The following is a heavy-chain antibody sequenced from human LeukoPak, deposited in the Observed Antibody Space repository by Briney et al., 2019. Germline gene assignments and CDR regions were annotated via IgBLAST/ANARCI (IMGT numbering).Heavy chain of an antibody. Sequence: GGSLRLSCAASGFTFSSYWMHWVRQAPGKGLVWVSRINTDGSSTSYADSVKGRFTISRDNAKNSLFLQMNSLRAEDTAVYYCARQVQGFDPWGQGTLVTVSS. J-gene: IGHJ5*02. CDR3: ARQVQGFDP. V-gene: IGHV3-74*01. CDR2: INTDGSST. CDR1: GFTFSSYW.